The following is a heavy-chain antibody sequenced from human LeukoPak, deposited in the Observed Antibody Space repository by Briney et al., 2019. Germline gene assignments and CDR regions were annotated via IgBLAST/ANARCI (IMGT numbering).Heavy chain of an antibody. Sequence: SETLSLTCTVSGGSISSYYWSWIRQPPGKGLEWIGYIYYSGSTNYNPSLKSRVTISVDTSKNQFSLKLSSVTAADTAVYYCARETVGGYYDSIDYWGQGTLVTVSS. CDR3: ARETVGGYYDSIDY. D-gene: IGHD3-22*01. CDR2: IYYSGST. V-gene: IGHV4-59*01. J-gene: IGHJ4*02. CDR1: GGSISSYY.